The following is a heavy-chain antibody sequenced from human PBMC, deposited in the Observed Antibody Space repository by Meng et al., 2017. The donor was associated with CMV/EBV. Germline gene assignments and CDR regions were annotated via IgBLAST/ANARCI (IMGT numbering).Heavy chain of an antibody. CDR2: IRSKANSYAT. Sequence: GGSLRLSCAASGFTFSGSAMHWVRQASGKGLEWVGRIRSKANSYATAYAASVKGRFTISRDDSKNTAYLQMNSLKTEDTAVYYCATGLWFEEWGQGTLVTVSS. J-gene: IGHJ4*02. V-gene: IGHV3-73*01. CDR1: GFTFSGSA. CDR3: ATGLWFEE. D-gene: IGHD3-10*01.